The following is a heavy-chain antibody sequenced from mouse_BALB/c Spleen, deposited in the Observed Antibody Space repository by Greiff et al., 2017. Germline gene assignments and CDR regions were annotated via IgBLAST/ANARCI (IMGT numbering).Heavy chain of an antibody. CDR2: IYPGNSDT. CDR3: TRSTTVRYFDY. J-gene: IGHJ2*01. Sequence: VQLQQSGTVLARPGASVKMSCKASGYSFTSYWMHWVKQRPGQGLEWIGAIYPGNSDTSYNQKFKGKAKLTAVTSASTAYMELSSLTNEDSAVYYCTRSTTVRYFDYWGQGTTLTVSS. CDR1: GYSFTSYW. V-gene: IGHV1-5*01. D-gene: IGHD1-1*01.